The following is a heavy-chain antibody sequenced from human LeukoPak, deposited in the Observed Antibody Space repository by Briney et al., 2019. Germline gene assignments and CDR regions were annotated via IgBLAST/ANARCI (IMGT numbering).Heavy chain of an antibody. CDR3: ARDSTAHSNGGYFDY. J-gene: IGHJ4*02. D-gene: IGHD6-25*01. Sequence: PGGSLRLSCAASGFTFSTYWMSWVRQAPGTGLEWVASIKQDGSEKSYVDSVKGRFTISRDNAKNSLYLQMNSLRAEDTAVYYCARDSTAHSNGGYFDYWGQGTLVTVSS. CDR2: IKQDGSEK. CDR1: GFTFSTYW. V-gene: IGHV3-7*01.